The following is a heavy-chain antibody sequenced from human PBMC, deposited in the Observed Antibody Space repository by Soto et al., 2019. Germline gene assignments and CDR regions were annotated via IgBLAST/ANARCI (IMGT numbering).Heavy chain of an antibody. CDR2: ISSSSSYI. CDR3: ARDRRIAAAGHKDYYYYGMDV. V-gene: IGHV3-21*01. D-gene: IGHD6-13*01. Sequence: EVQLVESGGGLVKPGGSLRLSCAASGFTFSSYSMNWVRQAPGKGLEWVSSISSSSSYIYYADSVKGRFTISRDNAKNSLYLQMNSLRAEDKAVYYCARDRRIAAAGHKDYYYYGMDVWGQGTTVTVSS. J-gene: IGHJ6*02. CDR1: GFTFSSYS.